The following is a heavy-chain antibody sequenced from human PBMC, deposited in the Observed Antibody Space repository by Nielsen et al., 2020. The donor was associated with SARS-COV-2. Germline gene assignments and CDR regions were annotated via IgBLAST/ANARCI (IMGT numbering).Heavy chain of an antibody. CDR2: ITSSSSYI. V-gene: IGHV3-21*01. J-gene: IGHJ3*02. CDR1: GFTFSSYS. Sequence: GESLNISCAASGFTFSSYSMNWVRQAPGKRLEWVSSITSSSSYIYYADSVKGRFTVSRDNARDSLYLQMNSLRGEDTAVYYCARGEERGDGFDIWGQGTMVTVSS. CDR3: ARGEERGDGFDI. D-gene: IGHD1-1*01.